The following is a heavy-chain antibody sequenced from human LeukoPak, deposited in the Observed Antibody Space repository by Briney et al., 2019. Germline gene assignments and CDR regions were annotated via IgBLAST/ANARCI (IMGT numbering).Heavy chain of an antibody. CDR2: IYYTGST. V-gene: IGHV4-61*01. Sequence: SETLSLTCTVSGGSVSRTSYYWSWIRQPPGKGLEWIGYIYYTGSTNYNPSLKSRDTISVDTSKNQFSLKLSSVTAADTAVYYCARQQLSQLYYFDNWGQGTLVTVSS. CDR3: ARQQLSQLYYFDN. J-gene: IGHJ4*02. D-gene: IGHD6-13*01. CDR1: GGSVSRTSYY.